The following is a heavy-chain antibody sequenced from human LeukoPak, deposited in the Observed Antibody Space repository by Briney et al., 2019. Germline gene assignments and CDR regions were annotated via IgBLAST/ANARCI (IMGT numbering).Heavy chain of an antibody. CDR1: GDSIGSYY. J-gene: IGHJ4*02. CDR2: VYYFGST. Sequence: PSETLSLTCTVSGDSIGSYYWNWIRQSPGEEMEWIGCVYYFGSTMYNPSLKSRVNISVNRSTNQFSLSVSSVTVADTAVYFCARTPKYFFDDSDSFYFDYWGQGALVTVSS. D-gene: IGHD3-22*01. CDR3: ARTPKYFFDDSDSFYFDY. V-gene: IGHV4-59*01.